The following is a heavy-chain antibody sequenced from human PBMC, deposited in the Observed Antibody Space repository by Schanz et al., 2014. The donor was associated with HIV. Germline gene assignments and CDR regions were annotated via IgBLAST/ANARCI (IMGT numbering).Heavy chain of an antibody. CDR3: TRLFTARRGYFDY. D-gene: IGHD3-10*01. CDR1: GGTFSNYA. Sequence: QVQLVQSGAEVKKPGSSVKVSCKASGGTFSNYAISWVRQAPGQGLEWMGGIYPSSGASETAQRFQGRLTMTSDSSTSTVYMELSNLMSDDTAVYYCTRLFTARRGYFDYWAQGVLVTVSS. CDR2: IYPSSGAS. J-gene: IGHJ4*02. V-gene: IGHV1-69*01.